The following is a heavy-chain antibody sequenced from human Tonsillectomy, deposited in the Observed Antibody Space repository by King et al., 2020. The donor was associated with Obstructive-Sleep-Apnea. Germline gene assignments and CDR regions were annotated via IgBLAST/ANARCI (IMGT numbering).Heavy chain of an antibody. Sequence: LQLQESGPGLVKPSEALSLTCTVSGGSISSGNYYWVWIRQPPGKGLEWIGSIYYSGSTHYNPSLKSRVTISVDTSKNQFSLKLRSVTAADTAVYYCAREGPQWEPRRDDNWGQGTLVTVSS. D-gene: IGHD1-26*01. CDR3: AREGPQWEPRRDDN. CDR2: IYYSGST. CDR1: GGSISSGNYY. V-gene: IGHV4-39*07. J-gene: IGHJ4*02.